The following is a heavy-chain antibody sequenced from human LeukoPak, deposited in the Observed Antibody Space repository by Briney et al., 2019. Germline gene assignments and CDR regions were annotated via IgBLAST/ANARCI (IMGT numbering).Heavy chain of an antibody. Sequence: GGSLRLSCAASGFTFDDYGMSWVRQAPGKGLEWVSGINWNGGSTGYADSVKGRFTISRDNAKNSLYLQMNSLRAEDTALYYCARGPCSSTSCYRPTFYMDVWGKGTTVTISS. CDR3: ARGPCSSTSCYRPTFYMDV. CDR1: GFTFDDYG. D-gene: IGHD2-2*02. CDR2: INWNGGST. J-gene: IGHJ6*03. V-gene: IGHV3-20*04.